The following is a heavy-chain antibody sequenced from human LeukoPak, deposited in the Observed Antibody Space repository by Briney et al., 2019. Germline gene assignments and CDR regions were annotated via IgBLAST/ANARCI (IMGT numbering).Heavy chain of an antibody. V-gene: IGHV4-61*02. CDR2: IYTSGST. CDR1: GGSISSGSYY. D-gene: IGHD2-2*01. CDR3: ARAGSTSFNFFSYYYMDV. Sequence: SETLSLTCTVSGGSISSGSYYWSWIRQPAGKGLEWIGRIYTSGSTNYNPSLKSRVTISVDTSKNQFSLKLSSVTAADTAVYYCARAGSTSFNFFSYYYMDVWGKGTTVTVSS. J-gene: IGHJ6*03.